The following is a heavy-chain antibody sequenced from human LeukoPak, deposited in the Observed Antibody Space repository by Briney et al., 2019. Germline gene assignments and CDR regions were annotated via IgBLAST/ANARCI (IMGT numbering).Heavy chain of an antibody. CDR3: ARGGRYSSSWYVY. CDR2: IYYSGST. CDR1: GGSITSYY. Sequence: SETLSLTCTVSGGSITSYYWSWIRQPPGKGLEWIGYIYYSGSTNYNPSLKSRVTISVDTSKNQFSLKLSSVTAADTAVYYCARGGRYSSSWYVYWGQGTLVTVSS. D-gene: IGHD6-13*01. V-gene: IGHV4-59*12. J-gene: IGHJ4*02.